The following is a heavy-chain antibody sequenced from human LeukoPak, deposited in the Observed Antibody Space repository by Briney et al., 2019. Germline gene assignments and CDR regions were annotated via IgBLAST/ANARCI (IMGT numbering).Heavy chain of an antibody. J-gene: IGHJ4*02. CDR2: INTNTGNP. CDR1: GYTYTSYA. D-gene: IGHD6-19*01. Sequence: ASVKVSCKASGYTYTSYAMNWVRQAPGQGLEWMGWINTNTGNPTYAQGFTGRFVFSLDTSVSTAYLQISSLKAEDTAVYYCASIAVAGSGEGYFDYWGQGTLVTASS. V-gene: IGHV7-4-1*02. CDR3: ASIAVAGSGEGYFDY.